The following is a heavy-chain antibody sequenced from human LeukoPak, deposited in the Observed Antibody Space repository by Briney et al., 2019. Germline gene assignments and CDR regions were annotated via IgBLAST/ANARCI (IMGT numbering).Heavy chain of an antibody. CDR1: GFTFSTYS. D-gene: IGHD5-24*01. Sequence: GGSLRLSCAASGFTFSTYSMNWVRQAPGKGLEWVSSISSSSSYIYYADSVKGRFTISRDNAKNSLYLQMNSLRAEDTAVYYCARGRDGYSFDYWGQGTLVTVSS. V-gene: IGHV3-21*01. J-gene: IGHJ4*02. CDR2: ISSSSSYI. CDR3: ARGRDGYSFDY.